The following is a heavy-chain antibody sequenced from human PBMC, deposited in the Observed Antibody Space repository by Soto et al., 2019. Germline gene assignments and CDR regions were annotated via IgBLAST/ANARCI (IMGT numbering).Heavy chain of an antibody. J-gene: IGHJ3*02. D-gene: IGHD6-19*01. CDR1: GFTFSSYW. CDR3: ASWLGYSSGWDDAFDI. CDR2: IKQDGSEK. Sequence: GGSLRLSCAASGFTFSSYWMSWVRQAPGKGLEWVANIKQDGSEKYYVDSVKGRFTISRDNAKNSLYLQMNSLRAEDTAVYYCASWLGYSSGWDDAFDIWGQGTMVTVSS. V-gene: IGHV3-7*01.